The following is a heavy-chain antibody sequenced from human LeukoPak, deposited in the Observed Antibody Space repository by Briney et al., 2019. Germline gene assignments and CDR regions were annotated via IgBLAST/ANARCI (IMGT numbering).Heavy chain of an antibody. J-gene: IGHJ4*02. CDR2: IRYDGSNK. CDR3: AKGTVAGTGVGYFDY. D-gene: IGHD6-19*01. Sequence: GGSLRLSCAASGFTFSSYGMHWVRQAPGKGLEWVAFIRYDGSNKYYADSVKGRFTISRDNSTNTVYLQMNSLRAEDTALYDCAKGTVAGTGVGYFDYWGQGTLVTVSS. CDR1: GFTFSSYG. V-gene: IGHV3-30*02.